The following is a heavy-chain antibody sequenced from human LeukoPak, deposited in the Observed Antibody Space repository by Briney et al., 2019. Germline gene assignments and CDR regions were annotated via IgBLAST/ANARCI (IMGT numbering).Heavy chain of an antibody. Sequence: GGSLRLSCAASGFTFTSYWMGWVRQAPGKGLEWVANIEEYGSEIYYVDSVKGRFTISRDNTKTSLYLQMNSLRAEDTAVYYCVTGPFDYWGQGTLVTVSS. CDR2: IEEYGSEI. D-gene: IGHD3-10*01. CDR3: VTGPFDY. CDR1: GFTFTSYW. V-gene: IGHV3-7*01. J-gene: IGHJ4*02.